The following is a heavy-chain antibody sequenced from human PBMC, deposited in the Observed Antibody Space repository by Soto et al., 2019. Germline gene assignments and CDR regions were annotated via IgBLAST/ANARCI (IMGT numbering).Heavy chain of an antibody. Sequence: EVQLVESGGGLVQPGGSLRLSCAASGFTFSGYWMSWVRQAPGKGLEWVANIKQDGSEQFYVDSVKGRFTISRDNARNSRYLQMNVLRAEDPAVYYFAREAVWGQGTTVSVSS. V-gene: IGHV3-7*05. CDR1: GFTFSGYW. J-gene: IGHJ6*02. CDR2: IKQDGSEQ. CDR3: AREAV.